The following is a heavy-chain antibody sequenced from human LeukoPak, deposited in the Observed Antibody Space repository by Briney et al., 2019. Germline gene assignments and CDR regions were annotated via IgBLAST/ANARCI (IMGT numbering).Heavy chain of an antibody. CDR1: GFTFSSYS. V-gene: IGHV3-48*01. J-gene: IGHJ4*02. CDR2: ITSDSSTI. Sequence: GGSLRLSCAASGFTFSSYSMNWVSQAPGKGLEWVSYITSDSSTIYYADSVKGRFTISRVNAENSLYLQMDSLRAEDTAVYYCATAKNDYWGQGTLVTVSS. CDR3: ATAKNDY.